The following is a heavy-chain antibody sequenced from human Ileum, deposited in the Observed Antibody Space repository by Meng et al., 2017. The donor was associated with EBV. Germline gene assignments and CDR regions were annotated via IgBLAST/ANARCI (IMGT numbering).Heavy chain of an antibody. V-gene: IGHV4-4*02. J-gene: IGHJ4*02. CDR2: TSHSGST. Sequence: QGQRQESGPGLVKPSETLSSPCAVSGGSISRGDWWSWVRQPPGKGLEWIGETSHSGSTNYSPSLKSRVTISLDKSKNQLSLKLNSVTAADTAVYYCASSDYYRSDYWGQGTLVTVSS. CDR1: GGSISRGDW. CDR3: ASSDYYRSDY. D-gene: IGHD3-22*01.